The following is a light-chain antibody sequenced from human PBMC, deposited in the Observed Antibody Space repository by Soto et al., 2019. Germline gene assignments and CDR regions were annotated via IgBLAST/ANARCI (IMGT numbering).Light chain of an antibody. CDR3: QQRSNWFT. V-gene: IGKV3-11*01. CDR1: QSVGGS. J-gene: IGKJ5*01. CDR2: HTS. Sequence: EIVLTQSPATLSLFPGERATLSCRASQSVGGSLACDQQKPGQAPRLLLYHTSSRATGIPARFSGSGSGTDFTLTIRSLEPEDFAVYYCQQRSNWFTFGQGTRLQIE.